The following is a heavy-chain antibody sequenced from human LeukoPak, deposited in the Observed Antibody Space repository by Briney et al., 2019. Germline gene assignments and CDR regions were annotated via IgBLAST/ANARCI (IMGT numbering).Heavy chain of an antibody. Sequence: PGGSLRLSCAASGFTFSSYSMNWVRQAPGKGLEWVSSISSSSSYIYYADSVKGRFTISRDNAKNSLYPQMNSLRAEDTAVYYCARDLMGATTFDYWGQGTLVTVSS. J-gene: IGHJ4*02. CDR3: ARDLMGATTFDY. CDR2: ISSSSSYI. D-gene: IGHD1-26*01. CDR1: GFTFSSYS. V-gene: IGHV3-21*01.